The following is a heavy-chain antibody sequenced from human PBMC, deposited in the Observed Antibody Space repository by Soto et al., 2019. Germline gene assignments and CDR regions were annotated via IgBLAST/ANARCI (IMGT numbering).Heavy chain of an antibody. J-gene: IGHJ4*02. Sequence: GGSLRLSCAASGFTFSSYGMHWVRQAPGKGLEWVAVIWYDGSNKYYADSVKGRFTISRDNSKNTLYLQMNSLRAEDTAVYYCARDRVRGVPKYFDYWGQGTLVTVSS. D-gene: IGHD3-10*01. CDR1: GFTFSSYG. CDR2: IWYDGSNK. V-gene: IGHV3-33*01. CDR3: ARDRVRGVPKYFDY.